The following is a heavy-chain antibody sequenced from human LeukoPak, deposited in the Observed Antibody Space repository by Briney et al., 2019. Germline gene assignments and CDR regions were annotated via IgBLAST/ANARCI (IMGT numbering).Heavy chain of an antibody. CDR2: IFYSGST. V-gene: IGHV4-59*01. Sequence: PSETLSLTCTVSRGSISGYYWNWVRQPPGQGLEWIGYIFYSGSTSYNPSLKSRVTISVDTSKNQFSLKLTAVTAADTAVYYCAREWSSGWAEFDYWGQGTLVTVSS. J-gene: IGHJ4*02. CDR3: AREWSSGWAEFDY. CDR1: RGSISGYY. D-gene: IGHD6-25*01.